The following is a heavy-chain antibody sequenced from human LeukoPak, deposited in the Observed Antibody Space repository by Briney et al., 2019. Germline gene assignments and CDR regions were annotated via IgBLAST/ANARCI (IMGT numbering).Heavy chain of an antibody. Sequence: PGGSLRLSCAASGFTVSSNYMNWVRQAPGKGLEWVSVTSSGGNTYYADSVKGRFTISRHNSENTLSLQMNSLRAEDTAVYYCASGTDDAFDIWGQGTMVTVSS. J-gene: IGHJ3*02. V-gene: IGHV3-53*04. CDR3: ASGTDDAFDI. CDR1: GFTVSSNY. D-gene: IGHD1-1*01. CDR2: TSSGGNT.